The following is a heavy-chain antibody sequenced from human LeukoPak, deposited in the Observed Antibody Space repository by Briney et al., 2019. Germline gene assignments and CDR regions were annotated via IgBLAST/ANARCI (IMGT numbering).Heavy chain of an antibody. V-gene: IGHV3-30*18. D-gene: IGHD2-15*01. CDR1: GFTFSSYG. J-gene: IGHJ6*02. CDR2: ISYDGSNK. CDR3: AKEIAVVAAPYYYYYYGMDV. Sequence: GGSLRLSCAASGFTFSSYGMHWVRQAPGKGLEWVAVISYDGSNKYYADSVKGQFTISRDNSKNTLYLQMNSLRAEDTAVYYCAKEIAVVAAPYYYYYYGMDVWGQGTTVTVSS.